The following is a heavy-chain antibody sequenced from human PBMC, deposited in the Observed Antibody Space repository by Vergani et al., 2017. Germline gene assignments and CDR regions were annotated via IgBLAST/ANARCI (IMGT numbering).Heavy chain of an antibody. CDR2: IATAGDT. Sequence: EVQLVESGGGLVQPGGSLRLSCAASGFTVSNYDMHWVRQVLGKGLEWVSGIATAGDTYYPGSVKGRFTISRENAKNSLYLHMNSLRAGDTAVYYCAREITGTTRAFDIWGQGTMVTVSS. CDR3: AREITGTTRAFDI. D-gene: IGHD1-20*01. CDR1: GFTVSNYD. V-gene: IGHV3-13*01. J-gene: IGHJ3*02.